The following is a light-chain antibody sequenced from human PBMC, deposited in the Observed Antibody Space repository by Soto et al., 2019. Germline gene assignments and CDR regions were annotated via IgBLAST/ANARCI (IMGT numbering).Light chain of an antibody. CDR2: GNN. V-gene: IGLV1-40*01. CDR3: QSYDSRLSGFV. CDR1: SSNIGPGYD. Sequence: QCALTQPPSVSGAPGQRGTISCAGSSSNIGPGYDVHWYQQFPGTAPKLLIFGNNKRPSGVPDRFSGSKSGASASLAITGLQAEDEADYYCQSYDSRLSGFVFGGGTKVTVL. J-gene: IGLJ2*01.